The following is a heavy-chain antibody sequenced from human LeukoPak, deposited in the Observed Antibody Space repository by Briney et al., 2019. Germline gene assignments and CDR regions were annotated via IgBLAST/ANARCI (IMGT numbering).Heavy chain of an antibody. CDR3: ARGRQGYCGGGRCYICQF. J-gene: IGHJ4*02. D-gene: IGHD2-15*01. CDR2: SIPLFGTA. Sequence: SVNVSFKASGGTFITYAMSWVGQARGQGLEGMGGSIPLFGTANCAQKCQGRFTIPAAESTSTAYMELSSLRSDDTALYYCARGRQGYCGGGRCYICQFWGQGTLVTVSS. CDR1: GGTFITYA. V-gene: IGHV1-69*13.